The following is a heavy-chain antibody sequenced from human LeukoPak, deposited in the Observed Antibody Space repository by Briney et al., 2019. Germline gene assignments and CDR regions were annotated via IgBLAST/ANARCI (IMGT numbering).Heavy chain of an antibody. Sequence: SETLSLTCTVSGGSISSGSYYWGWIRQPPGKGLEWIGSMYYSGSTYYNPSLKSRVTISVDTSKNQFSLRLSSVTAADTAVYYCASLPRDWFDPWGQGTLVTVSS. CDR1: GGSISSGSYY. V-gene: IGHV4-39*07. CDR2: MYYSGST. CDR3: ASLPRDWFDP. J-gene: IGHJ5*02.